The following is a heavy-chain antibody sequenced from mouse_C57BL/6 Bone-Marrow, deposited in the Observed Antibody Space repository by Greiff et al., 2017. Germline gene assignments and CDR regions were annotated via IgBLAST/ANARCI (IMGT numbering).Heavy chain of an antibody. CDR3: ARLEFDGSSGDWYFDV. CDR1: GYTFTSYD. D-gene: IGHD1-1*01. J-gene: IGHJ1*03. V-gene: IGHV1-85*01. CDR2: IYPRAGST. Sequence: QVQLKESGPELVKPGASVKLSCKASGYTFTSYDINWVKQRPGQGLEWIGWIYPRAGSTKYNEKFKGKATLTVDTSSSTAYMELHSLTSEDSAVYCCARLEFDGSSGDWYFDVWGTGTTVTVSS.